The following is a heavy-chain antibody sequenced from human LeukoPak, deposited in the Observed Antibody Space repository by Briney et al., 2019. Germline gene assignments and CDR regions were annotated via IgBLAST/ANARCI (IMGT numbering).Heavy chain of an antibody. V-gene: IGHV3-49*03. J-gene: IGHJ4*02. D-gene: IGHD3-10*01. CDR3: TREAVLLWFGELLTPRGDYFDY. CDR2: IRSKAYGGTT. Sequence: GGSLRLSCTASGFTFGDYAMSWFRQAPGKGLEWVGFIRSKAYGGTTEYAASVKGRFTISRDDSKSIAYLQMNSLKTEDTAVYYCTREAVLLWFGELLTPRGDYFDYWGQGTLVTVSS. CDR1: GFTFGDYA.